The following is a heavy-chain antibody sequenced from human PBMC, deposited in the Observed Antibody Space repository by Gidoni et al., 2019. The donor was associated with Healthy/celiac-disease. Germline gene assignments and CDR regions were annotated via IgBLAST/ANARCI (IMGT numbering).Heavy chain of an antibody. CDR1: GYTFTGYY. CDR3: ARLPRIAVAGSRYYFDY. J-gene: IGHJ4*02. CDR2: INPNSGGT. Sequence: QVQLVQSGAEVKKPGASVKVSCQASGYTFTGYYMHWVRQAPGQGLEWMGWINPNSGGTNYAQKFQGRVTMTRDTSISTAYMELSRLRSDDTAVYYCARLPRIAVAGSRYYFDYWGQGTLVTVSS. D-gene: IGHD6-19*01. V-gene: IGHV1-2*02.